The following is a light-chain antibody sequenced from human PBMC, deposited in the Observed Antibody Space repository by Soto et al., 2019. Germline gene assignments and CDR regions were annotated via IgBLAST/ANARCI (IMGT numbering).Light chain of an antibody. CDR3: LLSYSGARSYVV. V-gene: IGLV7-46*01. J-gene: IGLJ2*01. CDR2: DTT. CDR1: TGAVTTGHY. Sequence: QTVVTQEPSLTVSPGGTVTLTCGSSTGAVTTGHYPYWFQQKPGQAPRTLIYDTTSKHSWTPARFSGSLLGGKAALTLSAAQVEDESDYYCLLSYSGARSYVVFGGGTKLTVL.